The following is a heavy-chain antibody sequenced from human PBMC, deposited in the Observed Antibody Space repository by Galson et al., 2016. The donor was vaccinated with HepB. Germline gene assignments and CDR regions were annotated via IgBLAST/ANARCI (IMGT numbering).Heavy chain of an antibody. D-gene: IGHD3-10*01. CDR1: GGTLSA. Sequence: SVKVSCKAFGGTLSAISWVRQAPGQGLEWVGGIIPIFRTPQYGQKFQGRVTITADKSTSTTYMELSSLKFEDTAVYYCARDLSGLWDYWGQGTLITVSS. V-gene: IGHV1-69*06. CDR2: IIPIFRTP. J-gene: IGHJ4*02. CDR3: ARDLSGLWDY.